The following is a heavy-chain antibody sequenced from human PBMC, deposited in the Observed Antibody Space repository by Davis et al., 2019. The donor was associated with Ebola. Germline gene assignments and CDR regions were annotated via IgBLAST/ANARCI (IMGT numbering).Heavy chain of an antibody. CDR1: GGSISSSSYY. CDR2: IYYSGST. Sequence: GSLRLSCTVSGGSISSSSYYWGWIRQPPGKGLEWIGSIYYSGSTNYNPSLKSRVTISVDTSKNQFSLKLSSVTAADTAVYYCARGLLWFGELSSTYYFDYWGQGTLVTVSS. J-gene: IGHJ4*02. V-gene: IGHV4-39*07. D-gene: IGHD3-10*01. CDR3: ARGLLWFGELSSTYYFDY.